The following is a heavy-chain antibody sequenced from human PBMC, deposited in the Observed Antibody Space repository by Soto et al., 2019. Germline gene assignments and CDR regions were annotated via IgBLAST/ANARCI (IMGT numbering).Heavy chain of an antibody. CDR2: INFDESTT. CDR3: VTGGRTAGPVYHVDD. Sequence: EVQLVESGGGLVQPGGSLRLSCAASGFTFSNYWMHWVRQAPGKGLVWVSRINFDESTTTYADSVQGRFTISRDNAKNTVCLSLNSLCAEDTDISYCVTGGRTAGPVYHVDDWGQGALVTVSS. D-gene: IGHD6-13*01. V-gene: IGHV3-74*01. CDR1: GFTFSNYW. J-gene: IGHJ4*02.